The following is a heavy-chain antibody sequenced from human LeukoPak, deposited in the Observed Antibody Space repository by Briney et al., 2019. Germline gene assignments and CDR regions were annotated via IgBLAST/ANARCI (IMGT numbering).Heavy chain of an antibody. V-gene: IGHV1-2*02. CDR1: GYTFTGYY. CDR3: AGSRDGYNYLPFDY. J-gene: IGHJ4*02. Sequence: APVKVSCKASGYTFTGYYMHWVRQAPGQGLEWMGWINPNSGGTNYAQKFQGRVTMTRDTSISTAYMELSRLRSDDTAVYYCAGSRDGYNYLPFDYWGQGTLVTVSS. D-gene: IGHD5-24*01. CDR2: INPNSGGT.